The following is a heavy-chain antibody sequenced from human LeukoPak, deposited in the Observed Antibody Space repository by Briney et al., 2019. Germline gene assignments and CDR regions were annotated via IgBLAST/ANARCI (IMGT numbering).Heavy chain of an antibody. CDR2: IKHDGSEK. CDR3: ARGKYSFGSEVDRFDP. CDR1: GFTFSNYW. V-gene: IGHV3-7*01. D-gene: IGHD3-10*01. J-gene: IGHJ5*02. Sequence: QPGGSLRLSCVASGFTFSNYWMNWVRQAPGKGLEWVANIKHDGSEKDYVDSVKGRFTISRDNAKNSLYLQMNSLRAEDTAVYFCARGKYSFGSEVDRFDPWGQGTLVTVSS.